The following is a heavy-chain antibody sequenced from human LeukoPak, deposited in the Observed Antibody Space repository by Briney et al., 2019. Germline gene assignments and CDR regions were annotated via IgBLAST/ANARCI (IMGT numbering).Heavy chain of an antibody. V-gene: IGHV1-69*13. CDR2: IIPIFGTA. Sequence: SVKVSCKASGGTFSSYAISWVRQAPGQGLEWMGGIIPIFGTANYAQKFQGRVTITADESTSTAYMELSSLRSEDTAVYHCARADDRGYCSGGSCYDIDYWGQGTLVTVSS. CDR3: ARADDRGYCSGGSCYDIDY. CDR1: GGTFSSYA. J-gene: IGHJ4*02. D-gene: IGHD2-15*01.